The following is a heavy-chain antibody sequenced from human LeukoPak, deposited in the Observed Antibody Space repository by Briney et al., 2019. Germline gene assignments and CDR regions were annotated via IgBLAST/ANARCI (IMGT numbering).Heavy chain of an antibody. CDR2: IYYSGST. CDR3: ARAPISIDAFDM. D-gene: IGHD2/OR15-2a*01. CDR1: GGSISSSSYY. V-gene: IGHV4-39*07. Sequence: SETLSLTFTVSGGSISSSSYYWGWIRQPPGKGLEWIGSIYYSGSTNYNPSLKSRVTISLDTSNNQVSLKLSSVTAADTAVYYCARAPISIDAFDMWGQGTMVTVSS. J-gene: IGHJ3*02.